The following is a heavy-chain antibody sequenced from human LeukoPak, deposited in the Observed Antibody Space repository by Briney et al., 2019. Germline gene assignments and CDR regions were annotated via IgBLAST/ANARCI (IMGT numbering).Heavy chain of an antibody. D-gene: IGHD6-13*01. J-gene: IGHJ3*02. CDR1: GFTFSSYG. CDR3: ARPQGAAGTRPLGAFDI. CDR2: ISYDANNK. Sequence: GGSLRLSCASPGFTFSSYGIDWVRQAPGKGLEWVAFISYDANNKYYVDSVKGRFTISRDDSKNALYLQMNSLRSEDTAVYYCARPQGAAGTRPLGAFDIWGQGTMVTVSS. V-gene: IGHV3-30*02.